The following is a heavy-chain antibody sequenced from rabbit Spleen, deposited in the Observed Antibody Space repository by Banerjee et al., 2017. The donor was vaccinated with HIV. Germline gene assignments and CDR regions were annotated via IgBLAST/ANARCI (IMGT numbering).Heavy chain of an antibody. Sequence: QSLEESGGDLVKPGASLTLTCTASGFSFSSYYYMCWVHQAPGKGLEWIACTHTGDGNTYYASWAKGRFTISKSSSTVDLKMTSLTAADTATYFCAGRDSSAGGGAFKLWGPGTLVTVS. CDR2: THTGDGNT. CDR1: GFSFSSYYY. CDR3: AGRDSSAGGGAFKL. D-gene: IGHD4-1*01. J-gene: IGHJ4*01. V-gene: IGHV1S40*01.